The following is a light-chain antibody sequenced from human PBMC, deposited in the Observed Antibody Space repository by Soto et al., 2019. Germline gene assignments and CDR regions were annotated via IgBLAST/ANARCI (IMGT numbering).Light chain of an antibody. V-gene: IGKV1-9*01. CDR2: AAS. J-gene: IGKJ5*01. Sequence: DIQLTQSPSFLSASVGDRVTITCRASQGLSSDLAWYQQKPGKAPKLLIYAASTLQSGVPSRFSGSGSGTEFTLTISSLQPEDFATYYCQQLNSYPSTFGQGTRLEMK. CDR1: QGLSSD. CDR3: QQLNSYPST.